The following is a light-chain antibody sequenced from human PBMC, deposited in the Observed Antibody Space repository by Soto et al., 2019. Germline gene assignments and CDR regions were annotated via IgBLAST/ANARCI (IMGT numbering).Light chain of an antibody. CDR3: QQRNMWPIT. V-gene: IGKV3-11*01. J-gene: IGKJ5*01. CDR1: QSFRGL. Sequence: EVVLTQSPVTLSLSPGERATLSCRASQSFRGLLAWYHQKPGQAPRLLIYDAYNRATGIPPRFSGRGSGTDFTLTISSLEHEDSAVYYCQQRNMWPITFGQGTRLEIK. CDR2: DAY.